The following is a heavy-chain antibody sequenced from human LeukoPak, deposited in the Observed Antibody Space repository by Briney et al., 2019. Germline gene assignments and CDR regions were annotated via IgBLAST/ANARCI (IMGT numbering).Heavy chain of an antibody. CDR3: ARDNRGYDLLTGFVGGYEYFDI. CDR1: GYTFTSYG. V-gene: IGHV1-18*01. D-gene: IGHD3-9*01. Sequence: ASVKVSCKASGYTFTSYGISWVRQAPGQGLEWMGWISAYNGNTNYAQKLQGRVTMTTDTSTSTAYMELRCLRYDDTDVYYCARDNRGYDLLTGFVGGYEYFDIWGQGTMVTVSS. J-gene: IGHJ3*02. CDR2: ISAYNGNT.